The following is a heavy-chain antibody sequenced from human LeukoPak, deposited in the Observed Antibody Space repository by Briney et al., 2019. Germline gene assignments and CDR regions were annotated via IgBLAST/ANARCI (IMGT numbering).Heavy chain of an antibody. D-gene: IGHD6-19*01. CDR3: ARDHSSGFDY. V-gene: IGHV4-4*07. Sequence: PSETLSLTCTVSGGSISSYYWSWIRQPAGKGLEWIGRIYTSGSTNYNPSLKSRVTISVDKSKNQFSLKLSSVTAADTAVCYCARDHSSGFDYWGRGTLVTVSS. CDR1: GGSISSYY. CDR2: IYTSGST. J-gene: IGHJ4*02.